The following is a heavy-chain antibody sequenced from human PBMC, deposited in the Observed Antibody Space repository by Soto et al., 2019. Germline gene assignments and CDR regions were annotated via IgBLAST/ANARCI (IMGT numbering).Heavy chain of an antibody. J-gene: IGHJ4*02. CDR2: IYHSGST. V-gene: IGHV4-30-2*01. CDR3: ASESYYDFWSGYYRDY. D-gene: IGHD3-3*01. CDR1: GGSISSGGYS. Sequence: SETLSLTCAVSGGSISSGGYSWSRIRQPPGKGLEWIGYIYHSGSTYYNPSLKSRVTISVDRSKNQFSLKLSSVTAADTAVYYCASESYYDFWSGYYRDYWGQGTLVTVSS.